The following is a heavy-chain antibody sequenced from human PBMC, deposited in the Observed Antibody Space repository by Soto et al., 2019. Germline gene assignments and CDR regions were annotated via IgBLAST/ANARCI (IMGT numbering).Heavy chain of an antibody. CDR2: INVYNGNT. Sequence: QVQLVQSGGEVKKPGASVKVSCKASGYTFTNYGISWVRQAPGQGLEWMGWINVYNGNTKYAQKLQGRVTMPTDTSTSTAYMELRSLRSDDTAVYYCARGVGSGSYYNQYNWFDPWGQGTLVTVSS. J-gene: IGHJ5*02. CDR1: GYTFTNYG. D-gene: IGHD3-10*01. CDR3: ARGVGSGSYYNQYNWFDP. V-gene: IGHV1-18*01.